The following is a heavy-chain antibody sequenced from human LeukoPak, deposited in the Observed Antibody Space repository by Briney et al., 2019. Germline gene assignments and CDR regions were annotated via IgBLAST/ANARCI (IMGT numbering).Heavy chain of an antibody. CDR2: IYYSGYT. CDR3: ARETSQKGAHYMDV. D-gene: IGHD3-16*01. V-gene: IGHV4-59*01. CDR1: GGSISSYY. J-gene: IGHJ6*03. Sequence: SETLSLTCTVSGGSISSYYWSWIRHPPGKGLMWIGNIYYSGYTTYSPSLRSRVTISVDTSKNQFSLKLSSVTAADTAVYYCARETSQKGAHYMDVWGKGTTITISS.